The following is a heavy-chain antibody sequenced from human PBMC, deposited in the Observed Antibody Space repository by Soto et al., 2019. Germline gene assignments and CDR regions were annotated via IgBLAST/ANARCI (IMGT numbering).Heavy chain of an antibody. CDR2: IYYSGST. CDR1: GGSVSSGSYY. CDR3: ARGPYYYDSSGHI. J-gene: IGHJ4*02. Sequence: QVQLQESGPGLVKPSETLSLTCTVSGGSVSSGSYYWSWIRQPPGKGLEWIGYIYYSGSTNYNPSLKSRVTISVDTYKNQFSMKLSSVTAADTAVYYCARGPYYYDSSGHIWGQGTLVTVSS. D-gene: IGHD3-22*01. V-gene: IGHV4-61*01.